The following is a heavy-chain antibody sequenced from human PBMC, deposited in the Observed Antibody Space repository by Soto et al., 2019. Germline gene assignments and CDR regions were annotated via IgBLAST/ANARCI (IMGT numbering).Heavy chain of an antibody. Sequence: EVQLVESGGGLVQPGGSLRVSCAASGFTLRSHRIHWVRQVPGKGLEWVSRIDTDGGGTSYADSVKGRFTISTDNDKNTVNLQVDGLRGGDTAGYYCGRVFDLWGQGTLVPVSS. V-gene: IGHV3-74*01. J-gene: IGHJ5*02. CDR1: GFTLRSHR. CDR3: GRVFDL. CDR2: IDTDGGGT.